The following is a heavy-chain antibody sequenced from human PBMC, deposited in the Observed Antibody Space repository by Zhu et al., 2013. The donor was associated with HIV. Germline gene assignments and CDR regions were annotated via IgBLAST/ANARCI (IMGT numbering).Heavy chain of an antibody. CDR3: ARGLGSGSYSSAEFFHH. Sequence: QVQLLQSGAEVKKLGASVKVSCKASGYTFIGYYMHWVRQAPGQGLEWMGWINPNSGGANYAQKFQDRVTMTRDTSIRTAYMELSRLTSDDTAVYYCARGLGSGSYSSAEFFHHWGQGTWSPSP. D-gene: IGHD3-10*01. V-gene: IGHV1-2*02. CDR1: GYTFIGYY. CDR2: INPNSGGA. J-gene: IGHJ1*01.